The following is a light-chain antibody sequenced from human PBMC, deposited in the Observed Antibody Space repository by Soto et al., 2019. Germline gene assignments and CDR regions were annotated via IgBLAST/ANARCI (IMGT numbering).Light chain of an antibody. J-gene: IGKJ1*01. Sequence: DIVMTQTPISLSVTPGQPTSISCKSSQSLLHSDGKTYLSWYLQKPGQPPQLLISEVPNRFSGVPDRFSGSGSGTDFTLKISRVEADDVGVYYCMQSLELPRTFGQGTKVEIK. V-gene: IGKV2D-29*01. CDR1: QSLLHSDGKTY. CDR3: MQSLELPRT. CDR2: EVP.